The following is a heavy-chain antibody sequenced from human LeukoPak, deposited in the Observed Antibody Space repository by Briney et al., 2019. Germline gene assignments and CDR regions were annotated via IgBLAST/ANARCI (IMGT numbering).Heavy chain of an antibody. V-gene: IGHV3-64D*06. Sequence: GGSLRLSCSVSGFTFSTYVMHWVRQAPGEGLEYVSAISSNGDNTYYADSVKGRFTISRDNSKNTLYLQMSSLRADDTAVYYCVRGTGYWGQGTLVIVSS. CDR3: VRGTGY. CDR2: ISSNGDNT. CDR1: GFTFSTYV. J-gene: IGHJ4*02.